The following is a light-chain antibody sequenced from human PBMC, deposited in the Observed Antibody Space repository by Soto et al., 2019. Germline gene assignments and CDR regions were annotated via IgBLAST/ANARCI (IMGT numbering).Light chain of an antibody. J-gene: IGKJ4*01. V-gene: IGKV3-11*01. CDR2: DAS. CDR1: QSVSSY. CDR3: QQRSNRPLT. Sequence: EIVLTQSPATLSLSPGERATLSCRASQSVSSYLAWYQQKPGQAPRLLIYDASNRATGIPARFSGSGSGTDFTLTISSIEPEDFADYYCQQRSNRPLTFGGGTKVEIK.